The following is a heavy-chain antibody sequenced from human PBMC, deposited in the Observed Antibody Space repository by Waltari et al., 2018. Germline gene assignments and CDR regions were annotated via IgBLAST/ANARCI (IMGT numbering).Heavy chain of an antibody. CDR3: AKDHHRNTNIVVVVAATPTFDY. J-gene: IGHJ4*02. Sequence: EVQLLESGGGLVQPGGSLRLSCAASGFTFSSYTMSWVRQAPGKGLEWVSAISGSGGSTCYAASVKGRFTISRDNSKNTRYLQMNSLRAEDTAVYYCAKDHHRNTNIVVVVAATPTFDYWGQGTLVTVSS. CDR2: ISGSGGST. CDR1: GFTFSSYT. V-gene: IGHV3-23*01. D-gene: IGHD2-15*01.